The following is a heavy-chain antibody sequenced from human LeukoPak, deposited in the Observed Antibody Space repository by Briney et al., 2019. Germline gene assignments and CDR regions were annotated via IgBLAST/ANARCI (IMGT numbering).Heavy chain of an antibody. V-gene: IGHV1-46*01. CDR3: ARHTGYCSGGSYYGDF. CDR1: GYTFTSYY. CDR2: INPSGGNT. Sequence: ASVKVSCKASGYTFTSYYVHWVRQAPGQGLEWMGVINPSGGNTNYAQKFQGRVTMTRDTSTSTVYMELSSLRSEDTAMYYCARHTGYCSGGSYYGDFWGQGTLVTVSS. D-gene: IGHD2-15*01. J-gene: IGHJ4*02.